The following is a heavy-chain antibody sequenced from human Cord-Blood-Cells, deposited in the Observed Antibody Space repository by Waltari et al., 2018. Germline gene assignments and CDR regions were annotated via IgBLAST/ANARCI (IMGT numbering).Heavy chain of an antibody. CDR3: AKDHGAAAEDY. CDR1: GFTFSSSC. J-gene: IGHJ4*02. CDR2: ISYDGSNK. D-gene: IGHD6-13*01. Sequence: QVQLVESGGGVVQPGRSLRLSCAASGFTFSSSCMPWVRQAPGKGLEWVAVISYDGSNKYYADSVKGRFTISRDNSKNTLYLQMNSLRAEDTAVYYCAKDHGAAAEDYWGQGTLVTVSS. V-gene: IGHV3-30*18.